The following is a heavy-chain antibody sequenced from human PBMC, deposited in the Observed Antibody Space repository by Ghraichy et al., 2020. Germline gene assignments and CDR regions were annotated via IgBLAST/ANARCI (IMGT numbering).Heavy chain of an antibody. CDR2: ISVSGGST. CDR1: GFTFSSYA. CDR3: AKGHYYDSSGYVPVYYYYGMDV. D-gene: IGHD3-22*01. Sequence: GGSLRLSCAASGFTFSSYAMSWVRQAPGKGLEWVSAISVSGGSTYYADSVKGRFTISRDNSKNTLYLQMNSLRAEDTAVYYCAKGHYYDSSGYVPVYYYYGMDVWGQGTTVTVSS. J-gene: IGHJ6*02. V-gene: IGHV3-23*01.